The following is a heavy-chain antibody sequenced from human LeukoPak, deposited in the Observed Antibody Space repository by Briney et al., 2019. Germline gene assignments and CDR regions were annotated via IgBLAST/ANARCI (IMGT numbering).Heavy chain of an antibody. CDR3: VKVGPTASGNYHAFHI. CDR2: ISHDGSDE. J-gene: IGHJ3*02. D-gene: IGHD3-10*01. V-gene: IGHV3-30*04. Sequence: GASLRLSCAASGFTFTTYAMDWVRQAPGKGLEWAAVISHDGSDEKYADAVKGRFTISRDNSKNKVYLQMSSLRSDDTAVYYCVKVGPTASGNYHAFHIWGQGIMVTVSS. CDR1: GFTFTTYA.